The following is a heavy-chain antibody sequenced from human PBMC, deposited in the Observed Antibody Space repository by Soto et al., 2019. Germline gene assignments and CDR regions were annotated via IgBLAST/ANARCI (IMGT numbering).Heavy chain of an antibody. CDR3: ARDGGGGGGYSGDFDY. J-gene: IGHJ4*02. Sequence: EVQLVESGGGLVQPGGSLRLSCAASGFTFSSYSMNWVRQAPGKGLEWVSYISSSSSTIYYADSVKGRFTISRDNAKNALYLQINSVRAEDTAVYYCARDGGGGGGYSGDFDYWGQGTLVTVSS. CDR1: GFTFSSYS. CDR2: ISSSSSTI. V-gene: IGHV3-48*01. D-gene: IGHD1-26*01.